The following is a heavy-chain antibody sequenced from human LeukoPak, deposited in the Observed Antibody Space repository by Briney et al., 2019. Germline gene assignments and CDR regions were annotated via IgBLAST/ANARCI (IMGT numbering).Heavy chain of an antibody. CDR2: IYYSGST. CDR3: ARGALEWLLLLDY. Sequence: SETLSLTCTVSGGSISSYYWSWIRQPPGKGLEWIGYIYYSGSTNYNPSHKSRVIISVDTSKNQFSLKLSSVTAADTAVYYCARGALEWLLLLDYWGQGTLVTVSS. CDR1: GGSISSYY. J-gene: IGHJ4*02. V-gene: IGHV4-59*01. D-gene: IGHD3-3*01.